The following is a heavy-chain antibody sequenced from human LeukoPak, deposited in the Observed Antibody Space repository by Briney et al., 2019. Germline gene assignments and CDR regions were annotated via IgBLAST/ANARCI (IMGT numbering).Heavy chain of an antibody. CDR2: ISSRSSNL. J-gene: IGHJ4*02. D-gene: IGHD5-24*01. CDR3: ARDGGVDGYNSYFDY. Sequence: KPGGSLRLSCAASGFTFSSYSMNWVRQAPGKGLEWVSSISSRSSNLYYADSVKGRFTISRDNAKNSLYLQMNSLRAEDTALYYCARDGGVDGYNSYFDYWGQGTLVTVPS. V-gene: IGHV3-21*01. CDR1: GFTFSSYS.